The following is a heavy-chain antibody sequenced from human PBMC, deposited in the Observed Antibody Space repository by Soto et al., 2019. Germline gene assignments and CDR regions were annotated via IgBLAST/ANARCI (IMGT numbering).Heavy chain of an antibody. CDR1: GYTFTSYA. CDR3: ATVQPVGATKGAFGY. CDR2: INAGNGNT. J-gene: IGHJ4*02. V-gene: IGHV1-3*05. Sequence: QVQLVQSGAEEKKPGASVKVSCKASGYTFTSYAMHWVRQAPGQRLEWMGWINAGNGNTKYSQKFQSRVTITRDTSASTAYMELSSLRSEDTAVYYCATVQPVGATKGAFGYWGQGTLVTVSS. D-gene: IGHD1-26*01.